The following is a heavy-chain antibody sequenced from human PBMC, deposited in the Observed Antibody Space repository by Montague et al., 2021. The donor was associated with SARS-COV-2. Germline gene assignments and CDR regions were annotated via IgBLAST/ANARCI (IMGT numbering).Heavy chain of an antibody. D-gene: IGHD3-10*01. J-gene: IGHJ6*02. Sequence: SETLSLTYTVSGGSISSSSYYWGWIRQPPGKGLEWIGSIYYSGSTYYNPSLKSRVTISVDTSKNQFSLKLSSVTAADTAVYYCARHGREGVVLLWLGELSQGAYGMDVWGQGTTVTVSS. CDR3: ARHGREGVVLLWLGELSQGAYGMDV. CDR2: IYYSGST. CDR1: GGSISSSSYY. V-gene: IGHV4-39*01.